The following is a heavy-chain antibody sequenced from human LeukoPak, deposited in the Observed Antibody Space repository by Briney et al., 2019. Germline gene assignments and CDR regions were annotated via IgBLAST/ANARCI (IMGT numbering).Heavy chain of an antibody. CDR1: GFTVSSNE. V-gene: IGHV3-38-3*01. CDR3: ARAIGARWELLGAFDF. J-gene: IGHJ3*01. Sequence: PGGSLRLSCAASGFTVSSNEMSWVRQAPGKGLEWVSSISGGSTYYADSRKGRFTISRDNAKNSLFLQMNSLRAEDTAVYYCARAIGARWELLGAFDFWGQGTMVTVSS. CDR2: ISGGST. D-gene: IGHD1-26*01.